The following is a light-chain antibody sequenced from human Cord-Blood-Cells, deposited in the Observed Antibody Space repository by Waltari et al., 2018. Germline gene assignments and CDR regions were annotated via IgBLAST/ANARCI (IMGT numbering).Light chain of an antibody. V-gene: IGKV1-33*01. CDR1: QDISNY. Sequence: DIQMTQSPYSLSASVGDRVTITCQASQDISNYLNWYQQKPGKATKLLIYDASNLETGVPSRFSGSGSGTDFTFTISSLQPEDIATYYCQQYDNLFTFGPGTKVDIK. CDR3: QQYDNLFT. CDR2: DAS. J-gene: IGKJ3*01.